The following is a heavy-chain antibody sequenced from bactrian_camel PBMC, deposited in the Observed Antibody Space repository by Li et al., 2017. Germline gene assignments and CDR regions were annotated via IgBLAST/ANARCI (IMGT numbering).Heavy chain of an antibody. D-gene: IGHD1*01. CDR2: MKGDGTI. CDR1: GYHFPSYC. V-gene: IGHV3S10*01. Sequence: DVQLVESGGGSVQAGSSLRLSCVASGYHFPSYCIGWFRQAPGTEREGVAVMKGDGTIMYGDAVKGRFTISRDNAKNTVHLQMNSLKPEDTAMYYCAADYAAGCQWLLANLDFAYVGQGTQVTVS. J-gene: IGHJ4*01.